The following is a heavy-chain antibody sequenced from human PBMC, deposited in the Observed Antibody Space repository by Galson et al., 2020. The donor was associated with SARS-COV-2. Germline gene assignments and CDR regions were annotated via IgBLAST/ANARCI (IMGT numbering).Heavy chain of an antibody. CDR2: INNNGSNT. CDR3: ARGGFGHGFDV. CDR1: GFTFVSYW. J-gene: IGHJ3*01. D-gene: IGHD3-16*01. V-gene: IGHV3-74*01. Sequence: GGSLRLSCAASGFTFVSYWMHWVRQPPGKGLVWVSRINNNGSNTIYAASVKGRFTMSRDNAKNTVFLQINSLRDEDTAVYYCARGGFGHGFDVWGQGAMVTVSS.